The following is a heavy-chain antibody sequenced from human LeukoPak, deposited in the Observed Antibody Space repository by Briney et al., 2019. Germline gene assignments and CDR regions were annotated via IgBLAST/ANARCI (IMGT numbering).Heavy chain of an antibody. D-gene: IGHD6-13*01. CDR3: ARHSSSWFEPLNAFDI. Sequence: GGSLRLSCAASGFTVSSNYMSWVRQAPGKGLEWVSVIYSGGSTYYADSVKGRFTISRDNSKNTLYLQMNSLRAEDTAVYYCARHSSSWFEPLNAFDIWGQGTMVTVSS. V-gene: IGHV3-53*01. CDR1: GFTVSSNY. J-gene: IGHJ3*02. CDR2: IYSGGST.